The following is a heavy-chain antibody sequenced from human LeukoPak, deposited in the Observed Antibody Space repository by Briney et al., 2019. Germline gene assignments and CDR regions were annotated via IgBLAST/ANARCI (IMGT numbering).Heavy chain of an antibody. CDR1: CGPISSSNYY. CDR2: IYFSGST. CDR3: ARHEAYCGGDCYPDAFDI. Sequence: LGNPSPPWPVSCGPISSSNYYRGGVRPPPGEGPGWVGGIYFSGSTYYNPSLKSRVTISVDTSKNQFSLKLSSVTAADTAVYYCARHEAYCGGDCYPDAFDIWGQGTMVTVSS. D-gene: IGHD2-21*02. J-gene: IGHJ3*02. V-gene: IGHV4-39*01.